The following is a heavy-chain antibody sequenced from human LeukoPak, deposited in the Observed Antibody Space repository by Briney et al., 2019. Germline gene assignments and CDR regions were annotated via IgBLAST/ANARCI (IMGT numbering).Heavy chain of an antibody. CDR3: ARMRSYWYFDR. CDR2: SYYTANT. D-gene: IGHD2-15*01. Sequence: SETLSLTCTVSGDSISSSSYIWGWIRQSPGQDLEWIGTSYYTANTYYNPSLKSRVTISLDTSRNQFSLRLTSAIVADTALYYCARMRSYWYFDRWCRGNLVAVSS. V-gene: IGHV4-39*07. CDR1: GDSISSSSYI. J-gene: IGHJ2*01.